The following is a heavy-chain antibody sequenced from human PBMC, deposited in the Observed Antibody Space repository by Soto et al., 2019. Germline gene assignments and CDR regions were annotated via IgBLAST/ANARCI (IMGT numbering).Heavy chain of an antibody. D-gene: IGHD6-19*01. CDR2: IYYSGST. CDR3: SMSSGWDMFDP. J-gene: IGHJ5*02. Sequence: SETLSLTCPVSGGSITSGYYYWSWIREPPGKGLEGIGYIYYSGSTYYNPSLKSRVTISVDTSKNQFSLKLSSVTAADTAVYYCSMSSGWDMFDPWGQGTLVTDSS. CDR1: GGSITSGYYY. V-gene: IGHV4-30-4*01.